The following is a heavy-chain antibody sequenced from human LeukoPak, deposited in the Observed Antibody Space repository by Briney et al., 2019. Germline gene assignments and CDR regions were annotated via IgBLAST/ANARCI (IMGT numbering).Heavy chain of an antibody. J-gene: IGHJ4*02. CDR1: GFTFSTYA. D-gene: IGHD2-21*01. Sequence: GGSLRLSCAASGFTFSTYAMSWVRQAPGKGLEWVSAISSGGAVTYYADSVKGRFIVSRDNAKNTLYLHMNSLRAEDTAVYYCAKKGQAYYFDYRGQGTLVTVSS. CDR3: AKKGQAYYFDY. CDR2: ISSGGAVT. V-gene: IGHV3-23*01.